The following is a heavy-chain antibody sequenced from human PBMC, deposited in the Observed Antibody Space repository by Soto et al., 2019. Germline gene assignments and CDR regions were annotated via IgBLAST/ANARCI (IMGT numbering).Heavy chain of an antibody. CDR1: GGSISSYY. CDR2: IYYSGST. D-gene: IGHD6-13*01. Sequence: QVQLQESGPGLVKPSETLSLTCTVSGGSISSYYWSWIRQPPGKGLEWIGYIYYSGSTNYNPSLKSRVTISVDTSTNQFSLKLSSVTAAETAVYYCARDYLGSWFFDYWGQGTLVTVSS. J-gene: IGHJ4*02. CDR3: ARDYLGSWFFDY. V-gene: IGHV4-59*01.